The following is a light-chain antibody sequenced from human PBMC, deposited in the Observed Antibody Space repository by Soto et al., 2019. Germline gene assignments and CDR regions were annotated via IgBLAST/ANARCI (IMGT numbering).Light chain of an antibody. V-gene: IGLV2-23*01. CDR1: SRDVGRYNL. J-gene: IGLJ2*01. Sequence: QSVLTQPASVSGSPGQSITISCTGTSRDVGRYNLVSWYQQHPGKAPKLIIYEAVERPSGISNRFSGFKSGNTASLTISGLQADDEAYYYCCSYTGSSSPLVLGRGTKLTVL. CDR2: EAV. CDR3: CSYTGSSSPLV.